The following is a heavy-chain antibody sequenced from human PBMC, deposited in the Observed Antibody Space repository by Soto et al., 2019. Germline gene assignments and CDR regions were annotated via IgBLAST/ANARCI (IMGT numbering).Heavy chain of an antibody. Sequence: QITLKESGPTLVKPTQTLTLTCTFSGFSLSTSGVGVGWIRQPPGKALEWLALIYWDDDKRYSPSLKSRLTITKDTSKNQVVLTMTNMDPVDTATYYCAHSASEEYSSSWYDWFDPWGQGTLVTVSS. CDR2: IYWDDDK. CDR3: AHSASEEYSSSWYDWFDP. V-gene: IGHV2-5*02. D-gene: IGHD6-13*01. J-gene: IGHJ5*02. CDR1: GFSLSTSGVG.